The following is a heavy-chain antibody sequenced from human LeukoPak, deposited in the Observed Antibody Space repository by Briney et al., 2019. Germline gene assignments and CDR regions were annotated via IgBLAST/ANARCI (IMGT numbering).Heavy chain of an antibody. CDR3: ARSSYCSSTSCYAFYFDY. CDR1: GYTFTSYG. CDR2: ISAYNGNT. J-gene: IGHJ4*02. Sequence: ASVKVSCKASGYTFTSYGISWVRQAPGQGLEWMGWISAYNGNTNYAQKLQGRVTMTTDTSTSTAYMELRSLRSDDTAVYYCARSSYCSSTSCYAFYFDYWGQGTLVTVSS. D-gene: IGHD2-2*01. V-gene: IGHV1-18*01.